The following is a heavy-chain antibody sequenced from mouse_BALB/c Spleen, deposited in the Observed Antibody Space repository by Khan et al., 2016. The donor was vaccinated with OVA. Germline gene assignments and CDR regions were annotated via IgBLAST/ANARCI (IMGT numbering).Heavy chain of an antibody. Sequence: EVKLVESGGGLVRPGGSLKLSCAASGFSFSSYSMSWVRQTPEKRLEWVATISPGGSYTYYPDSVKGRFTISRDNAKNTLYMQLSSLKSEDTAMYYVTRHRGYYGSNPYFDYWGQGTTLTVSA. V-gene: IGHV5-6-4*01. CDR3: TRHRGYYGSNPYFDY. CDR1: GFSFSSYS. CDR2: ISPGGSYT. J-gene: IGHJ2*01. D-gene: IGHD1-1*01.